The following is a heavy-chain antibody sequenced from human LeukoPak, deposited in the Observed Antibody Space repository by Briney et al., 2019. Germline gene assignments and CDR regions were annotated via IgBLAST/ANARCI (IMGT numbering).Heavy chain of an antibody. D-gene: IGHD3-22*01. Sequence: GSLRLSCAASGFTFSSYVMSWVRQAPGKGLEWVSAISNSGDNTYYADSVKGRFTISRDNAKNSLYLQMNSLRAEDTALYYCAKDRLNYYDSSGPRNWFDPWGQGTLVTVSS. CDR2: ISNSGDNT. V-gene: IGHV3-23*01. J-gene: IGHJ5*02. CDR3: AKDRLNYYDSSGPRNWFDP. CDR1: GFTFSSYV.